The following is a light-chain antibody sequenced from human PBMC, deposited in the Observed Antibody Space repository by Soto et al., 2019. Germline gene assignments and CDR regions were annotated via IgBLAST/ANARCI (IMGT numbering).Light chain of an antibody. V-gene: IGLV2-23*02. Sequence: QSALTQPASVSGSPGQSITISCTGTSSDVGTYNLVSWYQQYPGKAPKLLIYEVSQWPSGISDRFSGSKSGNTASLTISGLQAEYDADYYGGSYAGSSWRYLFG. CDR1: SSDVGTYNL. J-gene: IGLJ2*01. CDR2: EVS. CDR3: GSYAGSSWRYL.